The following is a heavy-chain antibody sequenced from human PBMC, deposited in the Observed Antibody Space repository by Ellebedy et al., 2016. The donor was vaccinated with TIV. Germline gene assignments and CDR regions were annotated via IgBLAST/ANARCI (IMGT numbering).Heavy chain of an antibody. CDR2: IRSKANNYAT. CDR1: GFTFSSYA. CDR3: TREGLRLD. V-gene: IGHV3-73*01. Sequence: GESLKISXAASGFTFSSYAMSWVRQASGKGLEWVGRIRSKANNYATAYAASVKGRFIISRDDSKNTGYLQMNSLKVEDSAVYYCTREGLRLDWGQGTLVTVSS. D-gene: IGHD3-16*01. J-gene: IGHJ4*02.